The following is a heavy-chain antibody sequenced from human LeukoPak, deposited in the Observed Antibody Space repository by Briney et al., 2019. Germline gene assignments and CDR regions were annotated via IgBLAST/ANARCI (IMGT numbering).Heavy chain of an antibody. CDR2: IIPILGIA. CDR3: ASENCSSTSCYLRARAIKSNWFDP. CDR1: GGTFSSYA. J-gene: IGHJ5*02. D-gene: IGHD2-2*01. Sequence: SVKVSCKASGGTFSSYAISWVRQAPGQGLEWMGRIIPILGIANYAQKFRGRVTITADKSTSTAYMELSSLRSEDTAVYYCASENCSSTSCYLRARAIKSNWFDPWGQGTLVTVSS. V-gene: IGHV1-69*04.